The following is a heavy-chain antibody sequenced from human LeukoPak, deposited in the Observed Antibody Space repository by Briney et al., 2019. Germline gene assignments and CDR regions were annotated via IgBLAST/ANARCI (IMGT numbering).Heavy chain of an antibody. J-gene: IGHJ4*02. CDR2: IWYDGKKK. CDR3: ARHSTGSVDY. CDR1: GFTFSNYG. V-gene: IGHV3-33*01. Sequence: GGSLRLSCAVTGFTFSNYGMHWVRQASGKGLEWVAVIWYDGKKKYYADSVKGQFTISRDNSKNTLFLQMDTLRAEDTAVYYCARHSTGSVDYWGQGTLVTVSS. D-gene: IGHD2/OR15-2a*01.